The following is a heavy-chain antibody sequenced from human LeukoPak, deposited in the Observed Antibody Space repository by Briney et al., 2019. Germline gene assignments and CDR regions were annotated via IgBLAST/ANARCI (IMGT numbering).Heavy chain of an antibody. CDR3: ARDFHYGDPAVGRFDP. CDR1: GGTFSSYA. CDR2: IIPIFGTA. Sequence: SVKVSCKASGGTFSSYAISWVRQAPGQGLEWMGGIIPIFGTANYAQKFQGRVTITADKSTSTAYMELSSLRSEDTAVYYCARDFHYGDPAVGRFDPWGQGTLVTVSS. V-gene: IGHV1-69*06. J-gene: IGHJ5*02. D-gene: IGHD4-17*01.